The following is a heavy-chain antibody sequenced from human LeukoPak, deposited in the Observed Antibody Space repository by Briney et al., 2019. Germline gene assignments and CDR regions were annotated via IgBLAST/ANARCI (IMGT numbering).Heavy chain of an antibody. D-gene: IGHD3-16*01. Sequence: GGSLRLSCAASGFTFTDAWMSWVRQAPGKGLEWVGQIKSKTDGETTDYAAPVKGRFTISRDDSKNTLYLQMNSLKTEDTAVYYCTGLRFGDFWGQGTLVTVSS. CDR3: TGLRFGDF. V-gene: IGHV3-15*01. CDR2: IKSKTDGETT. CDR1: GFTFTDAW. J-gene: IGHJ4*02.